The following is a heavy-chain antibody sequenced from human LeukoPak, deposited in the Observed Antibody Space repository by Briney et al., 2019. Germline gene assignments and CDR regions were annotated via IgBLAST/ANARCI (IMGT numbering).Heavy chain of an antibody. CDR3: ARTHEIYYYDSSGHYYDY. CDR1: GYSISSGYY. D-gene: IGHD3-22*01. Sequence: SETLSLTCAVSGYSISSGYYWGWIRQPPGKGLEWIGSIYHSGSTYYNPSLKSRVTISVDTSKNQFSLKLSSVPAADTAVYYCARTHEIYYYDSSGHYYDYWGQGTLVTVSS. V-gene: IGHV4-38-2*01. J-gene: IGHJ4*02. CDR2: IYHSGST.